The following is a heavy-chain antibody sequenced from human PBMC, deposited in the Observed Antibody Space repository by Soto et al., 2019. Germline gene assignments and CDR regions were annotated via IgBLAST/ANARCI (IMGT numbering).Heavy chain of an antibody. V-gene: IGHV1-3*01. D-gene: IGHD6-19*01. CDR2: INAGNGNT. Sequence: ASVKVSCKASGYTFTSYCISWVRQAPGQGLEWMGWINAGNGNTKYSQKFQGRVTITRDTSASTAYMELSSLRSEGTAVYYCARAVAVAADLDYWGQGTLVTSPQ. CDR1: GYTFTSYC. J-gene: IGHJ4*02. CDR3: ARAVAVAADLDY.